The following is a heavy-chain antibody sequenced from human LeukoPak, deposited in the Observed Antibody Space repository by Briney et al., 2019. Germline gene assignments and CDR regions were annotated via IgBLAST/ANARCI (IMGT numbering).Heavy chain of an antibody. CDR1: GLTFDDYY. J-gene: IGHJ4*02. CDR2: INKNGDSA. Sequence: GGSLRLSCVASGLTFDDYYMSWVRQAPGAGLEWVSGINKNGDSAYYADSVKGRFTISRDNSKNTLFLQINSLRAKDTAIYYCAKDIHNWGSDYWGQGTLVTVSS. CDR3: AKDIHNWGSDY. V-gene: IGHV3-23*01. D-gene: IGHD3-16*01.